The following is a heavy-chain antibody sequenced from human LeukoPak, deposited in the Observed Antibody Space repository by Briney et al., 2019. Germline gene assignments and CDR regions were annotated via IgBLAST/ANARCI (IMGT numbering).Heavy chain of an antibody. D-gene: IGHD3-10*01. V-gene: IGHV1-69*13. CDR2: IIPIFGTA. CDR3: ARDPYGSGSYTPYNWFDP. J-gene: IGHJ5*02. Sequence: GASVKVSCKASGGTVSSYAISWVRQAPGQGLEWMGGIIPIFGTANYAQKFQGRVTITADESTSTAYMELSSLRSEDTAVYYCARDPYGSGSYTPYNWFDPWGQGALVTVSS. CDR1: GGTVSSYA.